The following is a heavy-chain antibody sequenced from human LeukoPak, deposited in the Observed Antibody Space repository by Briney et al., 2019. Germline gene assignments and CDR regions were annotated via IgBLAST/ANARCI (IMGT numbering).Heavy chain of an antibody. CDR1: GGSISSYY. CDR3: ATLYSGSYDTGSFDYFNY. V-gene: IGHV4-59*01. Sequence: SETLSLTCTVSGGSISSYYWSWIRQPPGKGLEWIGYMYYSGSTNYNPSLKGRVTISVDTSKNQFSLKLSSVTAADTAVYYCATLYSGSYDTGSFDYFNYWGQGTLVTVSS. J-gene: IGHJ4*02. CDR2: MYYSGST. D-gene: IGHD1-26*01.